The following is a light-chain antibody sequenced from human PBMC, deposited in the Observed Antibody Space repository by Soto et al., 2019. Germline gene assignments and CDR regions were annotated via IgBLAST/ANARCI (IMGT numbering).Light chain of an antibody. CDR2: DVS. CDR1: SSDVGGYNF. CDR3: SSYTRSSTGV. V-gene: IGLV2-14*01. Sequence: QSALTHPASVSGSPGQSITISCTGTSSDVGGYNFVSWYQQHPGKAPKLMIFDVSIRPSGVSNRFYASKSGNTASLTISGLQADEESDYSCSSYTRSSTGVFGGGTKMT. J-gene: IGLJ3*02.